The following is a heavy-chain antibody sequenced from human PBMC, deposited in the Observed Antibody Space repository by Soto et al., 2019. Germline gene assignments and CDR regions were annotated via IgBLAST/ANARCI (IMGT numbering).Heavy chain of an antibody. V-gene: IGHV3-30*18. D-gene: IGHD2-21*02. CDR1: GFTFSSYG. CDR3: AKDWGGVIVVVTGYFDY. Sequence: QVQLVESGGGVVQPWRSLRLSCAASGFTFSSYGMHWVRQAPGKGLEWVAVISYDGSNKYYADSVKGRFTISRDNSKNTLYLQMNSLRAEDTAVYYCAKDWGGVIVVVTGYFDYWGQGTLVTVSS. J-gene: IGHJ4*02. CDR2: ISYDGSNK.